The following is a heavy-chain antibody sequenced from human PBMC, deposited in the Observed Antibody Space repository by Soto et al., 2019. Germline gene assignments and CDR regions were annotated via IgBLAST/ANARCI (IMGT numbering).Heavy chain of an antibody. J-gene: IGHJ4*02. Sequence: GGSLRLSCAASGFTFSSYGMHWVRQAPGKGLEWVAVISYDGSNKYYADSVKGRFTISRDNAKNSLYLQMNSLRAEDTALYYCAKGRHVLRYFDWLLDYWGQGTLVTVSS. V-gene: IGHV3-30*18. D-gene: IGHD3-9*01. CDR1: GFTFSSYG. CDR2: ISYDGSNK. CDR3: AKGRHVLRYFDWLLDY.